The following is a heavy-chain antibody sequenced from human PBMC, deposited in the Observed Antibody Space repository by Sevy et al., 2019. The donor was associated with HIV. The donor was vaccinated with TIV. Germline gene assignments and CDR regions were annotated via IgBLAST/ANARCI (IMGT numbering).Heavy chain of an antibody. Sequence: ASVKVSCQASGYTFTDYYLHWVRQAPGQGLEWMGYINPDSGVTNYPRKFRGRVNVTRDTSINTAYMELSSLRPDDTALYYWARGRVIFDYWGQGTRVTVSS. J-gene: IGHJ4*02. CDR2: INPDSGVT. CDR3: ARGRVIFDY. CDR1: GYTFTDYY. V-gene: IGHV1-2*02.